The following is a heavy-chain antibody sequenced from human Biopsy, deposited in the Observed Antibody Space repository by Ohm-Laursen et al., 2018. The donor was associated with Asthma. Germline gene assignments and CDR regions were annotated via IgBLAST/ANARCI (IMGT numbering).Heavy chain of an antibody. Sequence: SETLSLTCIVSGDAMSTSGSYWGWIRQSPGKGQEWIGSIYYSGRTYYNPSLESRVTISADTSKNLFSLKVTSVTAADTAVYYCARAVSSSSYWYFDLWGRGDLVTVSS. CDR1: GDAMSTSGSY. V-gene: IGHV4-39*02. CDR2: IYYSGRT. CDR3: ARAVSSSSYWYFDL. D-gene: IGHD6-6*01. J-gene: IGHJ2*01.